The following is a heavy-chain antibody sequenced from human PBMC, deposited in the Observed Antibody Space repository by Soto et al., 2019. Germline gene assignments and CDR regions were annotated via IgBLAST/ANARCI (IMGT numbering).Heavy chain of an antibody. CDR2: IIPIFGTA. Sequence: ASVKVSCKASGGTFSSYAISWVRQAPGQGLEWMGGIIPIFGTANYAQKFQGRVTITADESTSTAYMELSSLRSEDTAVYYCSSGFGDYYDSSGYYYWGQGTLVTVSS. CDR1: GGTFSSYA. D-gene: IGHD3-22*01. V-gene: IGHV1-69*13. J-gene: IGHJ4*02. CDR3: SSGFGDYYDSSGYYY.